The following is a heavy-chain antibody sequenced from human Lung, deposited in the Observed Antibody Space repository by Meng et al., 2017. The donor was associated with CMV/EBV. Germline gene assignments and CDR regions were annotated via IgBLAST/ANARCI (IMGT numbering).Heavy chain of an antibody. CDR1: FFPFLTYW. J-gene: IGHJ4*02. Sequence: GGPLLLSWAASFFPFLTYWMTWVRKAPGKGLEWVANIKQDGSEKYYVESVKGRFTISRDNAKNSLYLQMNSLRVEDTAMYYCAKGTAPNDYWGQGTLV. CDR3: AKGTAPNDY. D-gene: IGHD2-8*02. V-gene: IGHV3-7*01. CDR2: IKQDGSEK.